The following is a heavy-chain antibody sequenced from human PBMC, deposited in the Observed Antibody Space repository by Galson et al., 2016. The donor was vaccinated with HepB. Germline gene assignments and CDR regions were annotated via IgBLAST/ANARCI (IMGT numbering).Heavy chain of an antibody. CDR3: ARDLRGSYGSCADY. CDR2: ISSGGITR. D-gene: IGHD1-26*01. Sequence: SLRLSCAASGFPFSGYEMNWVRQAPGQGLEWVAYISSGGITRYYADSVKGRFTISRDNAKNSLFLQMNSLRAEDTAVYFCARDLRGSYGSCADYWGQGTLVTVSS. CDR1: GFPFSGYE. V-gene: IGHV3-48*03. J-gene: IGHJ4*02.